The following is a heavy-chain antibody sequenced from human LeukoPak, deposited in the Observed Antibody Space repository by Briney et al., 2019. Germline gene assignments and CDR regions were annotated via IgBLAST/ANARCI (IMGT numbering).Heavy chain of an antibody. CDR2: MNPKSGNT. V-gene: IGHV1-8*01. J-gene: IGHJ6*03. CDR3: AINYYGSGSYLKGPYYYYMDV. D-gene: IGHD3-10*01. CDR1: GYSFTSYD. Sequence: ASVKVSCKASGYSFTSYDMNWVRQATGQGLEWMGWMNPKSGNTGYAQKFQGRVTMTRDTSTSTAYMELSSLRSEDTAVYYCAINYYGSGSYLKGPYYYYMDVWGKGTTVTISS.